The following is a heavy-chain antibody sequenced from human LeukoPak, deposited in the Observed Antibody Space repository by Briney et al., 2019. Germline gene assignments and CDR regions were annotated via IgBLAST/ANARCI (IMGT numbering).Heavy chain of an antibody. Sequence: GGSLRLSCAASGFSFSSYWMHWLRQAPGKGLVWVSRINCDGSGTSHADSVKGRFTISRDNAKNTLYLQMNSLRAEDTAVYYCVRGVAASGTDYWGQGTLVTVSS. CDR1: GFSFSSYW. J-gene: IGHJ4*02. CDR3: VRGVAASGTDY. CDR2: INCDGSGT. D-gene: IGHD6-13*01. V-gene: IGHV3-74*01.